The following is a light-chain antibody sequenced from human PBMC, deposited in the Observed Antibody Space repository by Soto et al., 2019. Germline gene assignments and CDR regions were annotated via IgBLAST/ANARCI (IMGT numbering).Light chain of an antibody. CDR3: CLYADNYTHV. J-gene: IGLJ1*01. V-gene: IGLV2-11*01. CDR2: DVS. CDR1: SSDVGSYNY. Sequence: QSALTQPRSVSGSPGQSVTISCTGTSSDVGSYNYVSWYQQHPGKAPKLMIYDVSKRPSGVPDRFSGSKSGNTASLTISGLQAEDEADYYCCLYADNYTHVFGTGTKLTVL.